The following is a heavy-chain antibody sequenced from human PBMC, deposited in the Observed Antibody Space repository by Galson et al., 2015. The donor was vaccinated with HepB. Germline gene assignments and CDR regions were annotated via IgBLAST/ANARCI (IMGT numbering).Heavy chain of an antibody. D-gene: IGHD2-15*01. CDR1: GYTFTIYV. CDR3: AREYCSGGSCYFDY. V-gene: IGHV1-3*01. CDR2: IHGGNGNT. J-gene: IGHJ4*02. Sequence: SVKVSCKASGYTFTIYVIHWVRQAPGQRLEWMGWIHGGNGNTKYSQQFQDRVTITRDTSASTAYMELNSLGSEDTAVFSCAREYCSGGSCYFDYWGQGTLVTASS.